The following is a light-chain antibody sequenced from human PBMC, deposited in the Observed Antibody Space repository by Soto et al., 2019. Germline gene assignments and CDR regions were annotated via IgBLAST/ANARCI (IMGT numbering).Light chain of an antibody. Sequence: DIVMTQSPDSLDVSLGERATINCKSSQSVLYSSNNKNYLAWYQQRPGQPPKLLIYWASTRESGVPDRFSGSGSGTDFTLTITSLQAEDVAVYSCQQYESTPPTFGQGTKLEIK. CDR3: QQYESTPPT. CDR1: QSVLYSSNNKNY. J-gene: IGKJ2*01. V-gene: IGKV4-1*01. CDR2: WAS.